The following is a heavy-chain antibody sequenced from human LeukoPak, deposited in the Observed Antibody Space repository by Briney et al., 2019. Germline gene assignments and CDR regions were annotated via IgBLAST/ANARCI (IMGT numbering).Heavy chain of an antibody. D-gene: IGHD3-10*01. CDR2: INLDGSEK. CDR3: ARLVRGVFDY. J-gene: IGHJ4*02. Sequence: GGSLRLSCAASGFTFSSYAMSWVRQAPGKGLEWVANINLDGSEKYSVDSVKGRFTISRDNAKNSLYLQMNSLRAEDTAVYYCARLVRGVFDYWGQGSLVTVSA. V-gene: IGHV3-7*04. CDR1: GFTFSSYA.